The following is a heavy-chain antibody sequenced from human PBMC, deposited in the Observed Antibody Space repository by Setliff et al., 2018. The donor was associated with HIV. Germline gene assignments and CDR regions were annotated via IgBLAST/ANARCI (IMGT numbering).Heavy chain of an antibody. J-gene: IGHJ6*02. CDR3: ARVFWEWLLYRPDYVMDV. V-gene: IGHV3-48*04. Sequence: GGSLRLSCEASGFNFNTYSMNWVRQAPGKGLEWVSDISSSGSTIYYADSVKGRFTISRDNAKNSLYLQMNSLRAEETAVYYCARVFWEWLLYRPDYVMDVWGQGTTVTVSS. CDR2: ISSSGSTI. D-gene: IGHD3-3*01. CDR1: GFNFNTYS.